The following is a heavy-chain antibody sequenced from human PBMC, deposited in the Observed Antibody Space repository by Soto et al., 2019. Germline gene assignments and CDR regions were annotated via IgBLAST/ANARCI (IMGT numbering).Heavy chain of an antibody. Sequence: GASVKVSCKASGGTFNNYPITWVRQAPGEGLEWMGGSIPIFGTANYAQKFQGRVTISVDESTSTAYMGLSSLRSEDTAVYYCARGRGYSGDDHYYYFDMDAWGQGTTVTVSS. J-gene: IGHJ6*02. CDR2: SIPIFGTA. V-gene: IGHV1-69*13. D-gene: IGHD5-12*01. CDR1: GGTFNNYP. CDR3: ARGRGYSGDDHYYYFDMDA.